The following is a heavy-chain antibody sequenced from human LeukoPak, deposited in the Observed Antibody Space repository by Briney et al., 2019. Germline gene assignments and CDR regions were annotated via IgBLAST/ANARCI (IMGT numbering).Heavy chain of an antibody. D-gene: IGHD1/OR15-1a*01. CDR2: IYYTGIT. CDR3: ARKQYLPHNWFDP. J-gene: IGHJ5*02. V-gene: IGHV4-59*01. CDR1: GDSISSYY. Sequence: PSETLSLTCIVSGDSISSYYWSWIRQPPGKRLEWIGYIYYTGITNYNPSLKSRVTISVDTSKNQFSLRLSSVTAADTAVYYCARKQYLPHNWFDPWGQGTLVTVS.